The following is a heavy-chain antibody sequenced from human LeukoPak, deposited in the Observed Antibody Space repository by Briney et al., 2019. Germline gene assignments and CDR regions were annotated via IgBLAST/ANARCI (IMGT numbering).Heavy chain of an antibody. D-gene: IGHD3-3*01. CDR3: ATVRFLEWLLYH. CDR1: GFTFSSYS. V-gene: IGHV3-21*01. J-gene: IGHJ4*02. Sequence: PGGSLRLSCAASGFTFSSYSMNWVRQAPGKGLEWVSSISSSGSYIYYADSVKGRFTISRDNAKNSLYLQMNSLRAEDTAVYYCATVRFLEWLLYHWGQGTLVTVSS. CDR2: ISSSGSYI.